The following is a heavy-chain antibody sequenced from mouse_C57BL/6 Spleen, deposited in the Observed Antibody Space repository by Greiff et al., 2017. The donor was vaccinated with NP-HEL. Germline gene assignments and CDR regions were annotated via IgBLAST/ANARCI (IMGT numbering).Heavy chain of an antibody. CDR3: VRELGRKDYFDY. V-gene: IGHV10-1*01. Sequence: EVKLVESGGGLVQPKGSLKLSCAASGFSFNTYAMNWVRQAPGKGLEWVARIRSKSNNYATYYADSVKDRFTISRDDSESMLYLQMNNLKTEDTAMYYCVRELGRKDYFDYWGQGTTLTVSS. D-gene: IGHD4-1*01. CDR1: GFSFNTYA. CDR2: IRSKSNNYAT. J-gene: IGHJ2*01.